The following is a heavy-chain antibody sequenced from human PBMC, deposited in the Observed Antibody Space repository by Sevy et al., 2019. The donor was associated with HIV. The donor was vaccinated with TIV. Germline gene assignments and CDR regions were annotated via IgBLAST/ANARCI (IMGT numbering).Heavy chain of an antibody. CDR3: TTEALDGDYGDYYYYGMDV. J-gene: IGHJ6*02. CDR1: GFTFSDVW. V-gene: IGHV3-15*01. CDR2: IQSKTDGGTT. D-gene: IGHD4-17*01. Sequence: GGSLRLSCAASGFTFSDVWMSWVRQAPGKGLEWVGRIQSKTDGGTTDYAAPVKDRFTISRDDSKNTLYLQMNSLKTEDTAVDYCTTEALDGDYGDYYYYGMDVWGQGTTVTVSS.